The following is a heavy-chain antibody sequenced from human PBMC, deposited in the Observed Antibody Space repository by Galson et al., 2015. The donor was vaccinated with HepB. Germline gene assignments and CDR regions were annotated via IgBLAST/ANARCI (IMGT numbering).Heavy chain of an antibody. J-gene: IGHJ6*02. V-gene: IGHV6-1*01. CDR1: GDSVSSNSAA. CDR2: TYYRSKWYN. CDR3: ARDQARKGMMGPYYYYYGMDV. D-gene: IGHD1-26*01. Sequence: CAISGDSVSSNSAAWNWIRQPPSRGLEWLGRTYYRSKWYNDYAVSVKSRITINPDTSKNQFSLQLNSVTPEDTAVYYCARDQARKGMMGPYYYYYGMDVWGQGTTVTVSS.